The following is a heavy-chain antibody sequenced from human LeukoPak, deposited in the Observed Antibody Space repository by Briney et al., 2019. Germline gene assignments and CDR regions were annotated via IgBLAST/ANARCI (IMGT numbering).Heavy chain of an antibody. J-gene: IGHJ4*02. V-gene: IGHV4-59*12. CDR1: GGSISPFY. Sequence: SETLSLTCTVSGGSISPFYWNWIRQPPGKGLEWIGYIYYTGGTSYSPSLNSRATISVDTSKNQFSLKLSSVTAADTAVYYCARGSVYGDYKDYWGQGTLVTVSS. D-gene: IGHD4-17*01. CDR3: ARGSVYGDYKDY. CDR2: IYYTGGT.